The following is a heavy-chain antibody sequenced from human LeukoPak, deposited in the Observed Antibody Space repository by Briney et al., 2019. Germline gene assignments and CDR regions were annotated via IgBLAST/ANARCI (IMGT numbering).Heavy chain of an antibody. V-gene: IGHV4-34*01. CDR3: ARVQGRIAARPKNWFDP. D-gene: IGHD6-6*01. J-gene: IGHJ5*02. Sequence: SETLSLTCAVYGGSFSGYYWSWIRQPPGKGLEWIGEINHSGSTNYIPSLKSRVTISVDTSKNQFSLKLSSVTAADTAVYYCARVQGRIAARPKNWFDPWGQGTLVTVSS. CDR2: INHSGST. CDR1: GGSFSGYY.